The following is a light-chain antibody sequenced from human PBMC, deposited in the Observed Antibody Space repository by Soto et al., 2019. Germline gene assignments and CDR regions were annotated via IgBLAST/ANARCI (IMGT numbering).Light chain of an antibody. CDR3: SSYTSGTTRYV. Sequence: QSALTQPASVSGSPGQSITISCTGTSSDVGGYNYVSWYQQNAGKAPKLTIYDVGNRPSGVSNRFSGSKSGNTASLTISGLQAEDEADYYCSSYTSGTTRYVFGTGTKVTVL. CDR2: DVG. J-gene: IGLJ1*01. V-gene: IGLV2-14*01. CDR1: SSDVGGYNY.